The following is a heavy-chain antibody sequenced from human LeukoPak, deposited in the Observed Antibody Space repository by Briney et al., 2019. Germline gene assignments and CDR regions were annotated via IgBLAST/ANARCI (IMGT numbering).Heavy chain of an antibody. CDR3: ARGSEYSSSSDDY. J-gene: IGHJ4*02. Sequence: ASVKVSCKASGYTFTGYYMHWVRQAPGQGLEWMGRINPNSGSTNYAQKFQGRVTMTRYTSISTAYMELSRLRSDDTAVYYCARGSEYSSSSDDYWGQGTLVTVSS. CDR1: GYTFTGYY. CDR2: INPNSGST. D-gene: IGHD6-6*01. V-gene: IGHV1-2*06.